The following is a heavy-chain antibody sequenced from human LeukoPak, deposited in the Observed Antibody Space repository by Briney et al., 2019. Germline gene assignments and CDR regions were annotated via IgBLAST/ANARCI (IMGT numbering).Heavy chain of an antibody. CDR1: GFTFSSYG. D-gene: IGHD3-16*01. Sequence: GGSLRLSCAASGFTFSSYGMHWVRQAPGKGLEWVAVISYDGSNKYYADSVKGRFTISRDNSKNTLYLQMNSLRAEDTAVYYCAREVRGGNYFDYWGQGTLVTVSS. CDR2: ISYDGSNK. V-gene: IGHV3-30*03. J-gene: IGHJ4*02. CDR3: AREVRGGNYFDY.